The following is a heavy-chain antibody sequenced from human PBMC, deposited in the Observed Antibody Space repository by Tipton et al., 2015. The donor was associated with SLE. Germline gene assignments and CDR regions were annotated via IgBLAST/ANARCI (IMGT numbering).Heavy chain of an antibody. CDR1: GFTFSGSA. CDR3: TRRGGADGDILTGWAFDI. V-gene: IGHV3-73*01. CDR2: IRSKANSYAT. J-gene: IGHJ3*02. Sequence: GSLRLSCAASGFTFSGSAMHWVRQASGKGLEWVGRIRSKANSYATAYAASVKGRFTISRDDSKNTAYLQMNSLKTEDTAVYYCTRRGGADGDILTGWAFDIWGQGTMVTVSS. D-gene: IGHD3-9*01.